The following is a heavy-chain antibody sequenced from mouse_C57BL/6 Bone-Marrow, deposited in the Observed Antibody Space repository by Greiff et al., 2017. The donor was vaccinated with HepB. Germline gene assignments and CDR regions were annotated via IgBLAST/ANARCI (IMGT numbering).Heavy chain of an antibody. CDR3: ARRTVVAPIAY. J-gene: IGHJ3*01. CDR1: GFTFSSYG. D-gene: IGHD1-1*01. Sequence: DVKLQESGGDLVKPGGSLKLSCAASGFTFSSYGMSWVRQTPDKRLEWVATISSGGSYTYYPDSVKGRFTISRDNAKNTLYLQMSSLKSEDTAMYYCARRTVVAPIAYWGQGTLVTVSA. V-gene: IGHV5-6*02. CDR2: ISSGGSYT.